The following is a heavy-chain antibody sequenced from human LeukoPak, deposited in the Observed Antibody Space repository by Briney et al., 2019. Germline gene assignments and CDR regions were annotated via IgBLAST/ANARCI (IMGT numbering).Heavy chain of an antibody. D-gene: IGHD2-21*02. J-gene: IGHJ6*03. CDR1: GFSFSSYS. CDR3: ARDDFEAYYMDV. CDR2: IYSSGST. V-gene: IGHV3-53*01. Sequence: GGSLRLSCTASGFSFSSYSMNWVRQAPGKGLEWVSVIYSSGSTYYADSVKGRFTISRDNSKNTLYLQMNSLRAEDTAVYYCARDDFEAYYMDVWGKGTTVTVSS.